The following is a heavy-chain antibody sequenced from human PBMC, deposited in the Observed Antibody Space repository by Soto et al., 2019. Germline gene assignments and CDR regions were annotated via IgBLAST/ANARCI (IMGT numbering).Heavy chain of an antibody. V-gene: IGHV4-30-2*01. Sequence: SETLSLTCAVSGGSIGSGGYSWSWIRQPPGKGLEWIGYVYHSGSTYYNPSLKSRVTISVDRSKNQFSLKLSSVTAADTAVYYCARDRAMDHYFDYWGQGTLVTVSS. J-gene: IGHJ4*02. CDR3: ARDRAMDHYFDY. CDR2: VYHSGST. CDR1: GGSIGSGGYS. D-gene: IGHD5-18*01.